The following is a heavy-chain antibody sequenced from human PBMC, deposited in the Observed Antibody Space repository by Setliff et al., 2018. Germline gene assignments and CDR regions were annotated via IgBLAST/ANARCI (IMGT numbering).Heavy chain of an antibody. CDR2: IGHTGSI. CDR3: ARDLGHGGDSDY. J-gene: IGHJ4*02. D-gene: IGHD2-21*02. Sequence: PSETLSLTCTVSGYSISSGYIWGWIRQPPGKGLEWVGNIGHTGSINYNPSLKSRLTISRDTSKNQDSLKLNSVTATDTAVYYCARDLGHGGDSDYWGQGILVTVSS. CDR1: GYSISSGYI. V-gene: IGHV4-38-2*02.